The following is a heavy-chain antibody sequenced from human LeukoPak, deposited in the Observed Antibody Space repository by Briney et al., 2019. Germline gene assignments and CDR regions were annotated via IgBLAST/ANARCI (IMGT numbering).Heavy chain of an antibody. CDR2: INHSGST. CDR3: ACFGTEDWFDP. Sequence: PSETLSLTCAVYGGSFSGYYWSWIRQPPGKGLEWIGEINHSGSTNYNPSLKSRVTISVDTSKNQFSLKLSSVTAADTAVYYCACFGTEDWFDPWGQGTLVTVSS. CDR1: GGSFSGYY. V-gene: IGHV4-34*01. J-gene: IGHJ5*02. D-gene: IGHD3/OR15-3a*01.